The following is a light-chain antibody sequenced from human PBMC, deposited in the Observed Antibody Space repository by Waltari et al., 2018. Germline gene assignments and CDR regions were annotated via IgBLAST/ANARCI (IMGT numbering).Light chain of an antibody. CDR2: AAS. CDR1: QSIRNF. J-gene: IGKJ1*01. Sequence: DIQMTQSPSSLSASVGDRVSITCRASQSIRNFLNWYLQKPERAPKLLFYAASTLESWVPSRFSGSGSGTDFTLTISSLQPEDFATYYCQQSYSTPRTFGQGTKVEIK. CDR3: QQSYSTPRT. V-gene: IGKV1-39*01.